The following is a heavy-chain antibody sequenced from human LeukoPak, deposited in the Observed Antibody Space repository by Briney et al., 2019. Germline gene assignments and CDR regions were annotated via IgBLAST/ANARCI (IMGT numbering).Heavy chain of an antibody. Sequence: PSETLSLTCTVSGGSISSFYWSWIRQPPGKGLEWIGYIYYSGSTNYNPSLKSRLTTSVDTSKNQFSLKLSSVTAADTAVYYCAGVLTAAGLFSFDYWGQGTLVTVSS. CDR1: GGSISSFY. V-gene: IGHV4-59*01. D-gene: IGHD6-25*01. CDR2: IYYSGST. CDR3: AGVLTAAGLFSFDY. J-gene: IGHJ4*02.